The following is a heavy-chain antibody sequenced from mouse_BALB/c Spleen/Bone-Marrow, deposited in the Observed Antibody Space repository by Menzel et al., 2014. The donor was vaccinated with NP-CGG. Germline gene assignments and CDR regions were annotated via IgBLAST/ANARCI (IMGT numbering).Heavy chain of an antibody. CDR1: GYTFTSYW. D-gene: IGHD2-14*01. CDR3: ARHYRYYFDY. CDR2: INPSTGYT. V-gene: IGHV1-7*01. J-gene: IGHJ2*01. Sequence: QVQLQQSGAELAKPGASVKMSCKASGYTFTSYWMHWVKRRPGQGLEWIGYINPSTGYTEYNQKFKDKATLTADKSSSTAYMQLSSLTSEDSAVYYCARHYRYYFDYWGQGTTLTVSS.